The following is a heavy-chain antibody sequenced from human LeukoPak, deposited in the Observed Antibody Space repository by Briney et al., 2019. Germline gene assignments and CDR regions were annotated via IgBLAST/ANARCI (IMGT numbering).Heavy chain of an antibody. D-gene: IGHD4-23*01. CDR3: ARTVVTLDWYFDL. V-gene: IGHV4-34*01. CDR2: INLSGGT. J-gene: IGHJ2*01. Sequence: SETLSLTCGVYGGSFSTDYWSWIRQPPGKGLEWIGEINLSGGTNYNPSLKSRVTMSIDTSKNQVSLKMRSVTAADTAVYYCARTVVTLDWYFDLWGRGTLVSVSS. CDR1: GGSFSTDY.